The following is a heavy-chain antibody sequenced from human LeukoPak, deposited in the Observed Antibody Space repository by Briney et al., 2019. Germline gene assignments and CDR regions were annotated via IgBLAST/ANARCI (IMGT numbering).Heavy chain of an antibody. V-gene: IGHV3-9*03. CDR3: AKSGCSSTSCYYNS. J-gene: IGHJ4*02. CDR1: GFTFDDYA. CDR2: ISWNSGTI. D-gene: IGHD2-2*01. Sequence: PGRSLRLSCAASGFTFDDYAMHWVRQAPGKGLEWVSGISWNSGTIDCADSVKGRFTISRDNAKDSLYLQMNSLRAEDMALYYCAKSGCSSTSCYYNSWGQGTLVTVSS.